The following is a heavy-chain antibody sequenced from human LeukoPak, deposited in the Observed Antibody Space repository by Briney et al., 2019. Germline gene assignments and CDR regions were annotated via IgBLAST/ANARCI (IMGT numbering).Heavy chain of an antibody. Sequence: SETLSLTCNVSGGSIRSFYLSWIRQPPGKGLEWIGYIHYSGSTNYNPSLKSRVTISVDTSRTQFSLRLTSVTAADTAMYYCARVLTTQTTNWFDPWGQGTLVTVSS. CDR2: IHYSGST. CDR3: ARVLTTQTTNWFDP. J-gene: IGHJ5*02. V-gene: IGHV4-59*01. D-gene: IGHD4-11*01. CDR1: GGSIRSFY.